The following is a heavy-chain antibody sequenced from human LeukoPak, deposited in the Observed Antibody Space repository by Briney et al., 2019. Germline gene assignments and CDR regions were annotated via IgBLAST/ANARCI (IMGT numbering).Heavy chain of an antibody. D-gene: IGHD3-10*01. CDR1: GGSISSSVYS. CDR2: IYHSGST. CDR3: ARAGRPWFGKNWFDP. Sequence: PSQTLSLTCAVSGGSISSSVYSWSWIRQPPGKGLEWIGYIYHSGSTYYNPSLKSRVTISVDRSKNQFSLKLSSVTAADTAVYYCARAGRPWFGKNWFDPWGQGTLVTVSS. V-gene: IGHV4-30-2*01. J-gene: IGHJ5*02.